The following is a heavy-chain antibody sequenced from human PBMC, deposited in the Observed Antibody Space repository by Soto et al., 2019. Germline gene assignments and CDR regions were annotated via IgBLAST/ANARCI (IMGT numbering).Heavy chain of an antibody. CDR2: ISSSSSTI. J-gene: IGHJ4*02. CDR1: GFTFSSYS. V-gene: IGHV3-48*02. CDR3: SGGDYYDSSGYYPRYYFDY. D-gene: IGHD3-22*01. Sequence: GGSLRLSCAASGFTFSSYSMNWVRQAPGKGQEWVSYISSSSSTIYYADSVKGRFTISRDNAKNSLYLQMNSLRDEDTAAYYFSGGDYYDSSGYYPRYYFDYWGQGTLVTVSS.